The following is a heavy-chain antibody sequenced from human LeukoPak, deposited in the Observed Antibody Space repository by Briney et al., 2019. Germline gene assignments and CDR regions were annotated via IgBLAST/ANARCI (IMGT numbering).Heavy chain of an antibody. CDR2: IYYSGST. D-gene: IGHD1-26*01. J-gene: IGHJ4*02. CDR1: GGSISGSSYY. Sequence: SETLSLTCTVSGGSISGSSYYWGWIRQPPGKGLEWIGSIYYSGSTYYNPSLKSRVTISVDTSKNQFSLKLSSVTAADTAVYYCARDLVGARAFDYWGQGTLVTVSS. CDR3: ARDLVGARAFDY. V-gene: IGHV4-39*02.